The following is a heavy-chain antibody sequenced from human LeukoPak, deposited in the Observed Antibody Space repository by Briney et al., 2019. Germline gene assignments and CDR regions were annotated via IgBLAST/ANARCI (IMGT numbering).Heavy chain of an antibody. CDR2: IDSSGDVI. J-gene: IGHJ6*03. CDR1: GFIFSDYY. V-gene: IGHV3-11*01. D-gene: IGHD2-2*01. CDR3: GGSAAHYYYMDV. Sequence: GGSLRLSCAASGFIFSDYYMTWIRQSPGKGLEWLSYIDSSGDVIYYADSVKGRFTISRDNSKNTLYLQMNSLRAEDTAVYYCGGSAAHYYYMDVWGKGTTVTVSS.